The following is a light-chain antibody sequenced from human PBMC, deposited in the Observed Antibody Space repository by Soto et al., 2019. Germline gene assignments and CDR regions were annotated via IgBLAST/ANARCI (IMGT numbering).Light chain of an antibody. Sequence: TVTTQSPATLSMSPGDRAALSCRASLNVSTNMAWYQQKPGQAPRLLIYGASIRATGVPARFTGSGSGTEFTLTINNLQSEDFAVYYCQQYNTGLRTFGRGTRVEV. CDR3: QQYNTGLRT. J-gene: IGKJ1*01. V-gene: IGKV3-15*01. CDR1: LNVSTN. CDR2: GAS.